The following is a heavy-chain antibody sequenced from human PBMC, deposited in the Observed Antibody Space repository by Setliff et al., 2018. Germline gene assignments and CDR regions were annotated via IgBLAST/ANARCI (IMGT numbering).Heavy chain of an antibody. CDR1: GYTFTNYW. V-gene: IGHV5-51*01. D-gene: IGHD6-13*01. J-gene: IGHJ4*02. CDR3: ARAIASAGTVYFDY. CDR2: IYPGDSDT. Sequence: PGESLKISCKGSGYTFTNYWIGWVRQMPGKGLEWMGLIYPGDSDTRYSPSFQGQVTMSADKAINTAYLQWTSLKVSDTALYYCARAIASAGTVYFDYWGQGTLVTVSS.